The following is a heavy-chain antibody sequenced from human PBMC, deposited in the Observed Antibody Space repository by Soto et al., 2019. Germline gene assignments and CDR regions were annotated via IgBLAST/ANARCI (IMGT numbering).Heavy chain of an antibody. CDR3: ARGTYLDY. J-gene: IGHJ4*02. CDR1: GYTLNTYG. V-gene: IGHV1-18*01. Sequence: QVQLVQSGAEVKKPGASVKVSCKASGYTLNTYGITWVRQAPGQGLEWMGWISANNDHTNYPQKLQGRVTMTTDTSTSTAYMELRRLTSGNTAVYYIARGTYLDYWGQGTLFTVS. CDR2: ISANNDHT.